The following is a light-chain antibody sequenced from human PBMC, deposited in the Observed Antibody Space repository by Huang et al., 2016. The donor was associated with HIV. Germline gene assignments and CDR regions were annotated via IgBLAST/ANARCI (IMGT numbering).Light chain of an antibody. CDR1: QSILYSSTDKSY. V-gene: IGKV4-1*01. CDR3: QQYYSSPFT. J-gene: IGKJ3*01. Sequence: DIVMTRSPDSLAVSLGERATINCKSSQSILYSSTDKSYLAWYHKKPGQPPKLLIYWASTRESGVPDRFSGSGSGTDFTLTISSLQAEDVAVYYCQQYYSSPFTFGPGTKVDIK. CDR2: WAS.